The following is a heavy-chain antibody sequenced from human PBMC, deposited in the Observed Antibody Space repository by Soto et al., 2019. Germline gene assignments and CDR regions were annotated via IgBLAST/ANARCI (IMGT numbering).Heavy chain of an antibody. V-gene: IGHV1-3*05. CDR1: GYTFTTYA. CDR3: AGGLYCSGGTCYGMGV. J-gene: IGHJ6*02. Sequence: QVQLVQSGAEEKKPGASVKVSCKASGYTFTTYAIHWVRQAPGQRLEWMGWINAGNGNTRYSQKFQGRVTITRDTXAXXAYMERSSLGSADTAVYYCAGGLYCSGGTCYGMGVWGQGTTVTVSS. CDR2: INAGNGNT. D-gene: IGHD2-15*01.